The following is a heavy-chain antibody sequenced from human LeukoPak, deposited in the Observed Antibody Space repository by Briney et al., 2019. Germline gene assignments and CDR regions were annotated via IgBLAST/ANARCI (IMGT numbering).Heavy chain of an antibody. CDR2: ISSSGSTI. Sequence: GGSLRLSCAASGFTFSDYYMSWIRQAPGKGLEWVSYISSSGSTIYYADSVKGRFTVSRDNGKDTVFLQMNSLRVEDTAVYHCAKDVMHYGSGRPYYMDVWGEGATVTISS. CDR3: AKDVMHYGSGRPYYMDV. V-gene: IGHV3-11*04. J-gene: IGHJ6*03. D-gene: IGHD3-10*01. CDR1: GFTFSDYY.